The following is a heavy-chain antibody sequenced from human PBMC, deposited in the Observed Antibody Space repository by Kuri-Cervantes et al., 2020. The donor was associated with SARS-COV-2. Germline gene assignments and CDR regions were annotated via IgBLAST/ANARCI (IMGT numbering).Heavy chain of an antibody. D-gene: IGHD3-9*01. CDR1: GFTFSSYS. J-gene: IGHJ4*02. CDR2: ISSSSSYI. Sequence: GESLKISCAASGFTFSSYSMNWVRQAPGKGLEWVSSISSSSSYIYYADSVKGRFTISRDNAKNSLYLQMNSLRAEDTAVYYCAKAGRKLRYFDWLLTFDYWGQGTLVTVSS. V-gene: IGHV3-21*01. CDR3: AKAGRKLRYFDWLLTFDY.